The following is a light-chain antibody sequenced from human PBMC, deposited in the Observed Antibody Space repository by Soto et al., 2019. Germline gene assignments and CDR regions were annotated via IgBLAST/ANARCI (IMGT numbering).Light chain of an antibody. CDR2: VAS. V-gene: IGKV3-15*01. CDR3: QQNNKWPPVT. J-gene: IGKJ4*01. Sequence: EVVMTQSPATVSVSPGEGVTLSCRASQTISNDLAWYQQKPGQAPRLLIYVASTRATGVPARSSGGGSGTEFTLTISSLQSEDFAFYYCQQNNKWPPVTFGGGTKVEIK. CDR1: QTISND.